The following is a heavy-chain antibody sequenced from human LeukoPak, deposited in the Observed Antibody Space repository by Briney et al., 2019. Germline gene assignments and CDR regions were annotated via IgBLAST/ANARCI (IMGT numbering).Heavy chain of an antibody. CDR2: IYPGDSDT. V-gene: IGHV5-51*01. CDR1: GYNFASYW. D-gene: IGHD6-19*01. J-gene: IGHJ2*01. CDR3: ATLMAVAGSDYRYFDL. Sequence: GESLKISCKGSGYNFASYWIGWVRQMPGKGLEWMGIIYPGDSDTKYSPSFQGQVTISADKSISTAYLQWTTLKASDTAIYYCATLMAVAGSDYRYFDLWGRGTLVTVSS.